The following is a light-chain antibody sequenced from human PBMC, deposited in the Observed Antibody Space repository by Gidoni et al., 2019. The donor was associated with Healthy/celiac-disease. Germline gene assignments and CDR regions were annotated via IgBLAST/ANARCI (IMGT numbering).Light chain of an antibody. Sequence: EIVMTQSPATLSVSPGERATLPCRASQRVSSNLAWYRQKPGQAPRLLSYGASTMATGIPARFSGSGSGTEFTLTISRLQSEDFAVYYCQQYNNWAPVTFGQGTKVEIK. CDR1: QRVSSN. V-gene: IGKV3D-15*01. CDR3: QQYNNWAPVT. J-gene: IGKJ1*01. CDR2: GAS.